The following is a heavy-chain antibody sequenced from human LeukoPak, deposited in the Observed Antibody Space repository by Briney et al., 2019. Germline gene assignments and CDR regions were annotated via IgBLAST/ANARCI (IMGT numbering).Heavy chain of an antibody. J-gene: IGHJ6*02. CDR3: ARTSAYYGMDV. CDR1: GGSISSGSHY. V-gene: IGHV4-61*02. Sequence: SQTLSLTCTVSGGSISSGSHYWSWIRQPAGKGLEWIGRLYTSGSTNYNPSLKSRITISVDTSKNQFSLELNSVTAADTAVYYCARTSAYYGMDVWGQGTTVTVSS. CDR2: LYTSGST.